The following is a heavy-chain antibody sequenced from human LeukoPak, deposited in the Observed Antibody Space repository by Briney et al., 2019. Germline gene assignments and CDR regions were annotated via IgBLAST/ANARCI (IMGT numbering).Heavy chain of an antibody. V-gene: IGHV4-34*01. CDR1: GGSFSGYY. CDR3: ARYGDSGY. Sequence: SETLSLTCAVYGGSFSGYYWSWIRQPPGKGLEWIGEINHSGSTNYNPSLKSRVTISVDTSKNQFSLKLSSVTAADTAVYYCARYGDSGYWGQGTLVTVSS. CDR2: INHSGST. D-gene: IGHD4-17*01. J-gene: IGHJ4*02.